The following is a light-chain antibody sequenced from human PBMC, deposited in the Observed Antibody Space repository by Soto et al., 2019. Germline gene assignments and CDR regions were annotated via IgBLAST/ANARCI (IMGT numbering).Light chain of an antibody. V-gene: IGLV1-47*01. Sequence: QSVLTQPPSASGTPGQRVTISYSGSGSNIGTNYVFWYQQFPGTAPKLLIYRDSQRSSGVPDRFSGSKSGTSASLTISGPRSEDEADYSCAAWDDSLSGVVFGGGTKLTVL. J-gene: IGLJ3*02. CDR3: AAWDDSLSGVV. CDR2: RDS. CDR1: GSNIGTNY.